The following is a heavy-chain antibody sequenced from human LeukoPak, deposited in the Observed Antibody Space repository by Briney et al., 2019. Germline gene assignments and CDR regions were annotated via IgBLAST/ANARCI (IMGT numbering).Heavy chain of an antibody. V-gene: IGHV4-59*01. Sequence: KPSETLSLTCTVSVGSITSYYWNWIRQPPGKRLEWIGYMHNSGSSKHSPSLKSRVTISIDTSKNQFSLQLTSVTAADTAIYYCARSAEWLRNAFDIWGQGTMVSVSS. J-gene: IGHJ3*02. CDR3: ARSAEWLRNAFDI. D-gene: IGHD5-12*01. CDR1: VGSITSYY. CDR2: MHNSGSS.